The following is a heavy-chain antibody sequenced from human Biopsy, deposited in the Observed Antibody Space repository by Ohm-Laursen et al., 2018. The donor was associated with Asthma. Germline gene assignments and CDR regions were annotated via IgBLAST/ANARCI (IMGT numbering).Heavy chain of an antibody. CDR3: ARKAGSCISRTCYSLDF. CDR1: GGTFNTYV. Sequence: SSVTVSCKSLGGTFNTYVIGCVRQAPGQGIEWTGGINTVFGTTTYPQKFQDRVTITADDSTSTVYMELSSLRSEDTAVYYCARKAGSCISRTCYSLDFWGQGTLVTVSS. V-gene: IGHV1-69*01. D-gene: IGHD2-2*01. J-gene: IGHJ4*02. CDR2: INTVFGTT.